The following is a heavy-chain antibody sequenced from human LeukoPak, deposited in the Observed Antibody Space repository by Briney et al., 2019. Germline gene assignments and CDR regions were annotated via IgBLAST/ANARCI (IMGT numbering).Heavy chain of an antibody. J-gene: IGHJ4*02. CDR1: GFIFSTYG. Sequence: HPGGSLRLSCAASGFIFSTYGMHWVRQAPGKGLEWVAVIWFDGCIKYYADSVKGRFTISRDNSKNTLYLQMNSLRAEDTALYYCASAAGPFDNWGQGTLVTVSS. D-gene: IGHD6-19*01. V-gene: IGHV3-33*01. CDR2: IWFDGCIK. CDR3: ASAAGPFDN.